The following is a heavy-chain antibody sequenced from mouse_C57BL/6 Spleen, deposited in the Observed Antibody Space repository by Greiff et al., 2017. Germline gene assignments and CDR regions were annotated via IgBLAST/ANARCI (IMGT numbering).Heavy chain of an antibody. Sequence: EVQVVESGPELVKPGASVKMSCKASGYTFTDYNMHWVKQSHGKSLEWIGYINPNNGGTSYNQKFKGKAALTVTKSSSTAYLELRSLTSEDSAVYYCARPGGAAWFAYWGQGTLVTVSA. CDR1: GYTFTDYN. J-gene: IGHJ3*01. CDR3: ARPGGAAWFAY. CDR2: INPNNGGT. V-gene: IGHV1-22*01. D-gene: IGHD3-3*01.